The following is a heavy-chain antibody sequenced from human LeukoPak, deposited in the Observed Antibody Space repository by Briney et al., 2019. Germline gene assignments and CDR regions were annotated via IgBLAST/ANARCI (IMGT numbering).Heavy chain of an antibody. CDR3: ARLVDPGMATSIFDY. CDR1: GGSISSSSYY. Sequence: PSETLSLTCTVSGGSISSSSYYWGWIRQPPGKGLEWIGSIYYSGSTYYNPSLKSRVTISVDTSKNQFSLKLSSVTAADTAVYYCARLVDPGMATSIFDYWGQGTLVTVSS. D-gene: IGHD5-24*01. J-gene: IGHJ4*02. CDR2: IYYSGST. V-gene: IGHV4-39*01.